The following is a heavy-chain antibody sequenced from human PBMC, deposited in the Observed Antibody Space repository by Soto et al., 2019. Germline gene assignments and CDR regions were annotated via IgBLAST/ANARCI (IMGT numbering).Heavy chain of an antibody. D-gene: IGHD3-10*01. CDR1: GGSISSSSYY. Sequence: QLQLQESGPGLVKPSETLSLTCTVSGGSISSSSYYWGWIRQPPGKGLEWIGSIYYSGSTYYNPSLKMRVTISVDTSKNQFSLKLSSVTAADTAVYYCARRYYYGSGYMDVWGKGTTVTVSS. CDR3: ARRYYYGSGYMDV. CDR2: IYYSGST. J-gene: IGHJ6*03. V-gene: IGHV4-39*01.